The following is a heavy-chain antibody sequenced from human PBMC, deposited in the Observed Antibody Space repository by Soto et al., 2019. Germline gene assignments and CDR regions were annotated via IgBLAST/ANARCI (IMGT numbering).Heavy chain of an antibody. D-gene: IGHD3-9*01. CDR1: SGSIFSSNW. Sequence: QVQLQESGPGLVKPSGTLSLTCAVSSGSIFSSNWWSRVRQPPGKGLEWIGETRNSGGANYNPSLKSRVTISVDKSTNQFFLNLTSVTAADTAVYYCASHLTMTGTRGFDHWGLGTLVTVSS. CDR3: ASHLTMTGTRGFDH. CDR2: TRNSGGA. J-gene: IGHJ4*02. V-gene: IGHV4-4*02.